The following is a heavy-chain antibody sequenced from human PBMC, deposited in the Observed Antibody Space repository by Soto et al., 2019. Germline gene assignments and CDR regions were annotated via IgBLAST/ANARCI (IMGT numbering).Heavy chain of an antibody. Sequence: PSETLSLTCAVYGGSLSANYWTWIRQPPGKGLEWIGEVNHRGGTNYNPSLRSRVTISVDTSQYQFTLKLSSLTAADTAMYYCASARFDSWGQGTPVTVSS. J-gene: IGHJ4*02. V-gene: IGHV4-34*01. CDR3: ASARFDS. D-gene: IGHD2-15*01. CDR1: GGSLSANY. CDR2: VNHRGGT.